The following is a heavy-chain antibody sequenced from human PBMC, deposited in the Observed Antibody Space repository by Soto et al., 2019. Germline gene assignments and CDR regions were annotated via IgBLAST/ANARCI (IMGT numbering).Heavy chain of an antibody. D-gene: IGHD3-3*01. CDR3: AKADQHSEWPSSSSDD. J-gene: IGHJ4*02. Sequence: GGSLRLSCAASGFTFSSYGMHWVRQAPGKGLEWVAVISYDGSNKYYADSVKGRFTISRDNSKNTLYLQMNSLRAEDTAVYYCAKADQHSEWPSSSSDDWGQGPLVTLSS. V-gene: IGHV3-30*18. CDR2: ISYDGSNK. CDR1: GFTFSSYG.